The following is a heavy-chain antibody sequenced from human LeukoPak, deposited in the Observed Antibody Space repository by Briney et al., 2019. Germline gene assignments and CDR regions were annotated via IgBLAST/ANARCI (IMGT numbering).Heavy chain of an antibody. CDR3: AKDRLQSNYYYMDV. CDR2: LRYDGSNQ. V-gene: IGHV3-30*02. Sequence: GGSLRLSCAASGFTFSSYWMSWVRQAPGKGLEWVAFLRYDGSNQYYADSVKGRFTISRDNSKNTLYLQMDSLRAEDTAVYYCAKDRLQSNYYYMDVWGKGTTVTVSS. J-gene: IGHJ6*03. CDR1: GFTFSSYW. D-gene: IGHD4-11*01.